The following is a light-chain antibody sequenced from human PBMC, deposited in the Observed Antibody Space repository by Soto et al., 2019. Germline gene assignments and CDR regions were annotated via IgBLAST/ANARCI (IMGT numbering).Light chain of an antibody. J-gene: IGKJ5*01. CDR1: QSIHRY. CDR3: QQHSNCSPST. CDR2: DAX. V-gene: IGKV3-11*01. Sequence: TQSPATLSLSAGERATVTXRSSQSIHRYVAWYQQKPGXXPRLXXXDAXDRATAIPGRFSGSGSGTDFTLNIISLDPADFEAYYCQQHSNCSPSTFGQGTRLEIK.